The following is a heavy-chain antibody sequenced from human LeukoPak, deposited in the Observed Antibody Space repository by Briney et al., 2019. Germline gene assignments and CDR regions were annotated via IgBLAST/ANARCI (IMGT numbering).Heavy chain of an antibody. CDR1: GFTFSSYA. J-gene: IGHJ4*02. CDR2: ISGSGGST. CDR3: AKDSSPIYALWFGESYYFDY. V-gene: IGHV3-23*01. Sequence: GGSLRLSCAAFGFTFSSYAMSWVRQAPGKGLEWVPAISGSGGSTYYADSVKGRFTISRDNSKNTLYLQMNSLRAEDTAVYYCAKDSSPIYALWFGESYYFDYWGQGTLVTVSS. D-gene: IGHD3-10*01.